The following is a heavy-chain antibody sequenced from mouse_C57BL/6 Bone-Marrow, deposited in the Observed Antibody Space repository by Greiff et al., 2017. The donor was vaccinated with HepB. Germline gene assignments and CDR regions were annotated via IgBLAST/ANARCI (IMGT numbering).Heavy chain of an antibody. Sequence: VQLQQSGPELVKPGASVKISCKASGYTFTDYYMNWVKQSHGKSLEWIGDINPNNGGTSYNQKFKGKATLTVDKSSSTAYMELRSLTSEDSAVYYCARKRGYDDYDWDWYFDVWGTGTTVTVSS. J-gene: IGHJ1*03. D-gene: IGHD2-4*01. CDR3: ARKRGYDDYDWDWYFDV. V-gene: IGHV1-26*01. CDR1: GYTFTDYY. CDR2: INPNNGGT.